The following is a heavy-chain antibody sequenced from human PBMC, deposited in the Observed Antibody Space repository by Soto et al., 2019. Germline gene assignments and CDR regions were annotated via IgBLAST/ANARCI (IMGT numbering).Heavy chain of an antibody. V-gene: IGHV1-2*02. J-gene: IGHJ5*02. Sequence: ASVKVSCKASGYTFTGYYMHWVRQAPGQGLEWMGWINPNSGGTNYAQKFQGRVTMTRDTSISTAYMELSRLRSDDTAVYYCARGGGLIVVVPAARNWFDPWGQGTLVTAPQ. CDR2: INPNSGGT. D-gene: IGHD2-2*01. CDR1: GYTFTGYY. CDR3: ARGGGLIVVVPAARNWFDP.